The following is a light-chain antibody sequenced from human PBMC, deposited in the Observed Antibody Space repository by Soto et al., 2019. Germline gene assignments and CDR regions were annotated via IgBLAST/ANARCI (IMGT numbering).Light chain of an antibody. CDR1: SSNIGAGYD. J-gene: IGLJ1*01. CDR3: SSYTSSSTYV. CDR2: GNN. V-gene: IGLV1-40*01. Sequence: QSVLTQPPSVSGAPGQRVTISCTGSSSNIGAGYDVPWYQQLPGTAPKLLIYGNNNRPSGVSNRFSGSKSGNSASLTISGLQAEDEADYYCSSYTSSSTYVFGTGTKVTVL.